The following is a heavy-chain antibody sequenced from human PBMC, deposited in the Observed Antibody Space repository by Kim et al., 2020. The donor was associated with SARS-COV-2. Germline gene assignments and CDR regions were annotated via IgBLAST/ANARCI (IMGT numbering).Heavy chain of an antibody. V-gene: IGHV5-51*01. CDR3: ARHPYYYDSSGYSGAPVYYFDY. CDR1: GYSFTSYW. D-gene: IGHD3-22*01. J-gene: IGHJ4*02. CDR2: IYPGDSDT. Sequence: GESLKISCKGSGYSFTSYWIDWVRQMPGKGLEWMGIIYPGDSDTRYSPSFQGQVTISADKSISTAYLQWSSLKASDTAMYYCARHPYYYDSSGYSGAPVYYFDYWGQGTLVTVSS.